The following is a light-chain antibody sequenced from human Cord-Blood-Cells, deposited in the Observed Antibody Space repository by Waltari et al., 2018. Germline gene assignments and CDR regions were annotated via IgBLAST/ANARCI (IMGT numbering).Light chain of an antibody. J-gene: IGLJ3*02. V-gene: IGLV2-14*01. CDR2: DVS. CDR3: SSYTSSSTRV. CDR1: SSDVGGYNY. Sequence: QSALTQPASVSGSPGQSITISCTGTSSDVGGYNYVSWNQQHPGKTPKLMIYDVSNRPSGVSNRFSGSKSGKTASLTISGLQAEDDADYYCSSYTSSSTRVFGGGTKLTVL.